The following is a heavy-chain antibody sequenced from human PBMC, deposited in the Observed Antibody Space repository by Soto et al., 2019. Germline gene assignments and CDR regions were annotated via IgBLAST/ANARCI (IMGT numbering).Heavy chain of an antibody. V-gene: IGHV1-69*13. J-gene: IGHJ5*02. D-gene: IGHD1-7*01. CDR3: ARCQGGLGVGNYGFVP. CDR1: GATFRSYA. Sequence: SVKVSCKASGATFRSYAISWVRQAPGTGLEWMGGIIPIFGTANYAQKFQGRVTITADESTSTAYMELSSLRSEDTAVYNCARCQGGLGVGNYGFVPWGQGTLVTV. CDR2: IIPIFGTA.